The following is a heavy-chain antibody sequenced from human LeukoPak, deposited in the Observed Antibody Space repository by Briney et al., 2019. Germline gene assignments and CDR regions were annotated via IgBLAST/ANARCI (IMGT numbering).Heavy chain of an antibody. J-gene: IGHJ4*02. V-gene: IGHV1-69*04. D-gene: IGHD6-13*01. Sequence: GASVKVSCKAFGGTFSSYAISWVRQAPGQGLEWMGRIIPILGIANYAQKFQGRVTITADKSTSTAYMELSSLRSEDTAVYYCARDGALYSSPAKFDYWGQGTLVTVSS. CDR1: GGTFSSYA. CDR3: ARDGALYSSPAKFDY. CDR2: IIPILGIA.